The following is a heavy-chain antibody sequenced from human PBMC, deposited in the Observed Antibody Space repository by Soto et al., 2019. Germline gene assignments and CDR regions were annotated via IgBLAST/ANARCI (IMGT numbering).Heavy chain of an antibody. J-gene: IGHJ4*02. V-gene: IGHV1-69*12. D-gene: IGHD5-18*01. CDR1: GGTFSTYA. Sequence: QVQLVQSGAEVKKPESSVKVSCKAPGGTFSTYAISWVRQAPGQGLEWMGGIIPMFGTANYAQRFQDRVTITADESTNTVYMELSGLRSEDTAVYSCASGIQLWLRRINNGYSGWGQGTLVTVSS. CDR3: ASGIQLWLRRINNGYSG. CDR2: IIPMFGTA.